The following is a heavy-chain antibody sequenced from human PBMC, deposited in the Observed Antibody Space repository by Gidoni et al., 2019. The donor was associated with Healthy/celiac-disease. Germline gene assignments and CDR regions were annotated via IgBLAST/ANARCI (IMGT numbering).Heavy chain of an antibody. CDR3: AKAPRAYGAMGVDYFDY. J-gene: IGHJ4*02. CDR2: IRGSGGST. V-gene: IGHV3-23*01. CDR1: GFTIRSYA. D-gene: IGHD5-18*01. Sequence: EVQLLESGGGLVQPGGSLRLSCAAYGFTIRSYAMSWVRQATGKGLDVCSAIRGSGGSTYYADSVKGRFTISRDNSKNTLYLQMNSLRAEDTAVYYCAKAPRAYGAMGVDYFDYWGQGTLVTVSS.